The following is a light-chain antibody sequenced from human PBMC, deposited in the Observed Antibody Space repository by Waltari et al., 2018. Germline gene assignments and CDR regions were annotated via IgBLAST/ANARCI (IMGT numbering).Light chain of an antibody. Sequence: QSVLTQPPSVSAAPGQRVTISCSGGRSNIGNNYVSWYRQFPGTAPKLLILSTDARPSRVPDRFSCSKSGTSASLAIRGLRSEDEGDYYCASWDSGLKAYVFGTGTKVTAL. CDR1: RSNIGNNY. CDR3: ASWDSGLKAYV. CDR2: STD. V-gene: IGLV1-51*01. J-gene: IGLJ1*01.